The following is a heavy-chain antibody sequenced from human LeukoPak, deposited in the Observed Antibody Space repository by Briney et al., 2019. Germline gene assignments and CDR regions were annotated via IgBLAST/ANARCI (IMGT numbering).Heavy chain of an antibody. Sequence: GGSLRLSCAASGFTFSSYGMHWVRQAPGKGLEWVAVIWYDGSNKYYADSVKGRFTISRDNSKNTLYLQMNSLRAEDTALYYCAKGLMEWELLRPLIFDYWGQGTLVTVSS. V-gene: IGHV3-30*02. CDR1: GFTFSSYG. CDR2: IWYDGSNK. CDR3: AKGLMEWELLRPLIFDY. D-gene: IGHD1-26*01. J-gene: IGHJ4*02.